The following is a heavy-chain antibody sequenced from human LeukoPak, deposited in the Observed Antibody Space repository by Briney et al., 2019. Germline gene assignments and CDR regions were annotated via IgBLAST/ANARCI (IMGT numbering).Heavy chain of an antibody. V-gene: IGHV3-15*01. CDR1: GFTISNAW. D-gene: IGHD3-22*01. CDR3: TTGPTYYYDSSGDLESRFNDY. CDR2: IKSITDAGTT. J-gene: IGHJ4*02. Sequence: GGSLRLSCAVSGFTISNAWMSWVRQAPGKGLEWVGRIKSITDAGTTDYAAPVKGRFTISRDDSKNTLYLQMNSLKTEDTAVYYCTTGPTYYYDSSGDLESRFNDYWGQGTLVTVSS.